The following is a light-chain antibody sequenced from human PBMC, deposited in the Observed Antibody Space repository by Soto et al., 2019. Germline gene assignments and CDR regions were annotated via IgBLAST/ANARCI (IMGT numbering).Light chain of an antibody. V-gene: IGLV2-23*01. CDR3: CSYTGTTTYV. Sequence: QSALTQPASVSGSPGQSITISCTGTSSDVGSYNLGSWYQQLPGQAPKLLIYEGGKRPSGVSNRFSDSNSGNTASLTISGLQAEDEADYYCCSYTGTTTYVFGTGTKVTVL. CDR2: EGG. J-gene: IGLJ1*01. CDR1: SSDVGSYNL.